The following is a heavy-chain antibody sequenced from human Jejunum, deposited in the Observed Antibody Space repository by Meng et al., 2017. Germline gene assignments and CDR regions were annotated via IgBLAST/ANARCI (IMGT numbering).Heavy chain of an antibody. D-gene: IGHD1-7*01. CDR1: GFTLSDYV. CDR3: SRGCTTGWNCMDY. Sequence: GESLKISCTTSGFTLSDYVLSWFRQTPGKGLEWLGLIRSKPHGGTTEYAASVKGRFTISRDDSKSIAYLQMNSLKTEDTAVYYCSRGCTTGWNCMDYWGQGTLVTVSS. J-gene: IGHJ4*02. CDR2: IRSKPHGGTT. V-gene: IGHV3-49*03.